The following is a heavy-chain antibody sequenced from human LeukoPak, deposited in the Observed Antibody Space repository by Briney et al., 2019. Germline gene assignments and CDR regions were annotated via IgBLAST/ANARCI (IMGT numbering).Heavy chain of an antibody. V-gene: IGHV1-69*05. Sequence: SVKVSCKASGGTFSSYAISWVRQAPGQGLEWMGGIIPIFGTANYAQKFQGRVTVTRDTSTTTVHMELRGLRSEDTAVYYCARDQEGFDYWGQGTVVTVSS. J-gene: IGHJ4*02. CDR2: IIPIFGTA. CDR3: ARDQEGFDY. CDR1: GGTFSSYA.